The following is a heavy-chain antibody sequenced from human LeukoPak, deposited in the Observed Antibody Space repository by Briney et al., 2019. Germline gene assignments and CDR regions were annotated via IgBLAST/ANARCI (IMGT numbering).Heavy chain of an antibody. J-gene: IGHJ4*02. Sequence: SETLSLTCAVYGGSFSGYYWSWIRQPPGKGLEWIGEINHSGSTNYNPSLKSRVTISVDTSKNQLSLKLSSVTAADTAVYYCASSSGSSVDYWGQGTLVTVSS. CDR2: INHSGST. CDR3: ASSSGSSVDY. D-gene: IGHD3-22*01. CDR1: GGSFSGYY. V-gene: IGHV4-34*01.